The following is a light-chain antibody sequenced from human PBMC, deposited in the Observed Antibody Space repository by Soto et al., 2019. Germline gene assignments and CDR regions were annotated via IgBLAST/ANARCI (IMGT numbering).Light chain of an antibody. Sequence: QSALTQPASVSGSPGQSITISCTATSSDVGGYNYVSWYQQYPGKAPQLMISDVTNRPSGVSNRFSGSKSGNTASLTISGLQAEDEADYYCSSYTSSSTLVFGGGTQLTVL. CDR2: DVT. J-gene: IGLJ3*02. V-gene: IGLV2-14*01. CDR3: SSYTSSSTLV. CDR1: SSDVGGYNY.